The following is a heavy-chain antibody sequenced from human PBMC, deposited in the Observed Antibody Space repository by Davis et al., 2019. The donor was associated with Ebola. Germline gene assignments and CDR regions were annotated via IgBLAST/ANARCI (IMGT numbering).Heavy chain of an antibody. J-gene: IGHJ4*02. CDR1: GVSMSDYY. D-gene: IGHD3-10*01. Sequence: PSETLSLTCIVSGVSMSDYYWSWIRQPPGKGLEWIGYIYHSGSTYYNPSLKSRVTISVDTSKNQFSLKLSSVTAADTAVYYCARIRITMVQGVIITSYYFDYWGQGTLVTVSS. CDR3: ARIRITMVQGVIITSYYFDY. V-gene: IGHV4-59*04. CDR2: IYHSGST.